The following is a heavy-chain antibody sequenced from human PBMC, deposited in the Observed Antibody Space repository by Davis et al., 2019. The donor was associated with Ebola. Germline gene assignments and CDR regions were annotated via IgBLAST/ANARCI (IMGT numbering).Heavy chain of an antibody. CDR2: ISSTSSSI. J-gene: IGHJ4*02. CDR3: VRADSSAWDFDS. D-gene: IGHD6-19*01. V-gene: IGHV3-48*02. Sequence: PGGSLRLSCVASGFSFSDYDMNWVRQAPGKGLEWISYISSTSSSIYYANSVKGRFTVSRDNAKNTLFLQMDSLKDEDTALYYCVRADSSAWDFDSWGQGTLLTVSS. CDR1: GFSFSDYD.